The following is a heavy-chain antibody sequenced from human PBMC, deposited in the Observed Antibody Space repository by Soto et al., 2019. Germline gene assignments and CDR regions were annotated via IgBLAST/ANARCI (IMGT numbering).Heavy chain of an antibody. CDR3: ARVGCSGGSCYGGFDP. J-gene: IGHJ5*02. Sequence: SETLSLTCTVSGGSISSGGFYWSWIRQHPGKGLEWIGYISYSGSAHYNPSLKSRVTISVDTSKNQFSLTLTSVTAADTAVYYCARVGCSGGSCYGGFDPWGQGTLVTVSS. V-gene: IGHV4-31*03. CDR1: GGSISSGGFY. CDR2: ISYSGSA. D-gene: IGHD2-15*01.